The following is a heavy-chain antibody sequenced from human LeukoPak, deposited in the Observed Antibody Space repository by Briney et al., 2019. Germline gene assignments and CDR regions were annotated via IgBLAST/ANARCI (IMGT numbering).Heavy chain of an antibody. CDR1: GFAFSSYA. D-gene: IGHD3-10*01. Sequence: GGSLRLSCAASGFAFSSYAMHWVRQAPGKGLEWVAVISYDGSNKYYADSVKGRFTISRDNSKNTLYLQMNSLRAEDTAVYYCAHLYGSGSQTLDYWGQGTLVTVSS. J-gene: IGHJ4*02. CDR2: ISYDGSNK. V-gene: IGHV3-30-3*01. CDR3: AHLYGSGSQTLDY.